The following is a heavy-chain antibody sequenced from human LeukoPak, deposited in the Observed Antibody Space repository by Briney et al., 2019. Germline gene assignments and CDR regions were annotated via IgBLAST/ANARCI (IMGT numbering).Heavy chain of an antibody. Sequence: GGSLRLSCAASGFTFSSYWMSWVRQAPGKGLEWVANIKQDGSEKYYVDSVKDRFTISRDNAKNSLYLQMNSLRAEDTAVYYCARGGYSYGFDAFDIWGQGTMVTVSS. D-gene: IGHD5-18*01. J-gene: IGHJ3*02. CDR2: IKQDGSEK. V-gene: IGHV3-7*04. CDR1: GFTFSSYW. CDR3: ARGGYSYGFDAFDI.